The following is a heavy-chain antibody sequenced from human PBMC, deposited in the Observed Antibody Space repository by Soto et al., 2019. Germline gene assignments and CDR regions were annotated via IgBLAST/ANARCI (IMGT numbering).Heavy chain of an antibody. Sequence: QVQLVESGGGVVKPGRSLRLSCAASGFTFSSYAMHWVRQAPGKGLEWVAVISYDGSNKYYADSVKGRFTISRDNSKNTLYLQMNSLRAEDTAVYYCVRDLEWTDYGDHNDYWGQGTLVTVSS. CDR3: VRDLEWTDYGDHNDY. CDR2: ISYDGSNK. V-gene: IGHV3-30-3*01. J-gene: IGHJ4*02. D-gene: IGHD4-17*01. CDR1: GFTFSSYA.